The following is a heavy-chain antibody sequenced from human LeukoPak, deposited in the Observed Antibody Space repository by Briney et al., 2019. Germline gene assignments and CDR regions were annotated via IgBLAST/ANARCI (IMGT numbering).Heavy chain of an antibody. CDR2: IYYSGST. Sequence: KTSETLSLTRTVSGGSISSGDYYWSWIRQPPGKGLEWIGYIYYSGSTYYNPSLKSRVTISVDTSKNQFSLKLSSVTAADTAVYYCARAGYSYGPYYFDYWGQGTLVTVSS. CDR3: ARAGYSYGPYYFDY. D-gene: IGHD5-18*01. CDR1: GGSISSGDYY. J-gene: IGHJ4*02. V-gene: IGHV4-30-4*01.